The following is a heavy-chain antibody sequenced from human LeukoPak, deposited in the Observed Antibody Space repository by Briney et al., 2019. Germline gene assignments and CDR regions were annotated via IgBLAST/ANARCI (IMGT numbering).Heavy chain of an antibody. CDR3: AKGTYSSGWYAVDY. V-gene: IGHV3-23*01. Sequence: PTGGSLRLSCAASGFTFSSYVMSWVRQAPGKGLEWVSAISGSGGSTYYADSVKGRFTISRDNSKNTLYLQMNSLRAEDTAVYYCAKGTYSSGWYAVDYWGQGTLVTVSS. D-gene: IGHD6-19*01. CDR1: GFTFSSYV. J-gene: IGHJ4*02. CDR2: ISGSGGST.